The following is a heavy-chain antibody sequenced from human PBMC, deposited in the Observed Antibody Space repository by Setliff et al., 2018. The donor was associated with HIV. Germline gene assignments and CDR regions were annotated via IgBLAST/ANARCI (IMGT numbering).Heavy chain of an antibody. CDR1: GASISSGNHY. Sequence: TLSLTCTVSGASISSGNHYWNWIRQPAGKGLEWIGHFYTSGSTNYNPSLKSRVTISADTSKNQFSLKLSSVTAADTAVYYCARGPYCSGYYRTFDIWGQGTMVTVSS. CDR3: ARGPYCSGYYRTFDI. V-gene: IGHV4-61*09. J-gene: IGHJ3*02. D-gene: IGHD3-3*01. CDR2: FYTSGST.